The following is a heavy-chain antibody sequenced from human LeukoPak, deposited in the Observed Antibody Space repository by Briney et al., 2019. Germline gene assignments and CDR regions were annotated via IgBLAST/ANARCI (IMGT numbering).Heavy chain of an antibody. CDR2: IRYDGSNK. CDR1: GFTFSSYG. Sequence: QSGGSLRLSCAASGFTFSSYGMHWVRQAPGKGLEWVAFIRYDGSNKYYADSVKGRFTISRDNSKNTLYLQMSSLRVDDTAVYYCAKGRAGMIRGVCDYWGQGTLVTVSS. J-gene: IGHJ4*02. V-gene: IGHV3-30*02. D-gene: IGHD3-10*01. CDR3: AKGRAGMIRGVCDY.